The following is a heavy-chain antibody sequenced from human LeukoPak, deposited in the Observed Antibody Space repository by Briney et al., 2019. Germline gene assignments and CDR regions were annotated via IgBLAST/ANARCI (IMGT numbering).Heavy chain of an antibody. CDR3: ARDNSVGDIAWWFDP. Sequence: ASVKVSCKASGYTFTSHYMHWVRQAPGQGLEWMGLINPSGSSTLYAQKFQGRVTMTRDMSTTTDYMELSSLRSEDTAVYYCARDNSVGDIAWWFDPWGQGTWSPSPQ. D-gene: IGHD3-16*02. CDR1: GYTFTSHY. V-gene: IGHV1-46*01. CDR2: INPSGSST. J-gene: IGHJ5*02.